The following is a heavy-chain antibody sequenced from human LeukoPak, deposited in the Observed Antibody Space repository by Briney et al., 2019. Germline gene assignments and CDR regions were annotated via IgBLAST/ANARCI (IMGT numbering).Heavy chain of an antibody. CDR2: IIPIFGTA. CDR3: ARDLLKYSNYFAQDYYYMDV. J-gene: IGHJ6*03. V-gene: IGHV1-69*13. Sequence: ASVKVSCKASGGTFSSYAISWVRQAPGQGLEWMGGIIPIFGTANYAQKFQGRVTITADESTSTAYMELSSLRSEDTAVYYCARDLLKYSNYFAQDYYYMDVWGKGTTVTVSS. D-gene: IGHD4-11*01. CDR1: GGTFSSYA.